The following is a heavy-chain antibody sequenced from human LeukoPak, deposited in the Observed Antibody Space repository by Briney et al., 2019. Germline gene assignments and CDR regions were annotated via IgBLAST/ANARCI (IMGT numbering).Heavy chain of an antibody. CDR3: ARDQYQVQIAAPIWFDP. CDR2: ISSSSSTI. CDR1: GFTFSSYS. Sequence: GGSLRLSCAASGFTFSSYSMNWVRQAPGKGLEWVSYISSSSSTIYYADSVKGRFTISRDNAKNSLYLQMNSLRAEDTAVYYCARDQYQVQIAAPIWFDPWGQGTLVTVSS. V-gene: IGHV3-48*04. J-gene: IGHJ5*02. D-gene: IGHD6-6*01.